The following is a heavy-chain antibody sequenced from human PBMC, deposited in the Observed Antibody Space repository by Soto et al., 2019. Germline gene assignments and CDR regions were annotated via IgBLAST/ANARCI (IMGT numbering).Heavy chain of an antibody. CDR3: ASEGGEINWFDP. J-gene: IGHJ5*02. CDR2: TYYRAKWYN. CDR1: GDSVSSHSAA. V-gene: IGHV6-1*01. D-gene: IGHD3-16*01. Sequence: SQTLSLTCAISGDSVSSHSAAWNWIRQSPSRGLEWLGRTYYRAKWYNDYAVSVKSRITINPATSKNQFSLQLNSVTPADMAVYYCASEGGEINWFDPWGQGTLVTVSS.